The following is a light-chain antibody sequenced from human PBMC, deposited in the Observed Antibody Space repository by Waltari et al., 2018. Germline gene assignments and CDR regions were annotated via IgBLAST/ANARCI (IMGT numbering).Light chain of an antibody. CDR2: RNN. Sequence: QSVLTQPPSASGTPGQRVTISCSGSSSNIGSNYVYWFQHLPGTSPKLLIYRNNQRPSGSPDRFSGSESGTSASLAISGLRSEDEADYYCATWDDGLNNLVFGGGTKLAVL. CDR3: ATWDDGLNNLV. J-gene: IGLJ2*01. V-gene: IGLV1-47*01. CDR1: SSNIGSNY.